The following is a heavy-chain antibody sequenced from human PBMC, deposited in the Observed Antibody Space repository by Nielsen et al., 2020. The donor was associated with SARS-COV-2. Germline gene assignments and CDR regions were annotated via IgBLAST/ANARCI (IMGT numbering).Heavy chain of an antibody. CDR2: INPYNGNR. V-gene: IGHV1-18*01. D-gene: IGHD3-3*01. CDR1: GYTFRGYG. J-gene: IGHJ6*02. Sequence: ASVKVSCKASGYTFRGYGIAWVRQAPGQGLDWMGWINPYNGNRDYAQKFQGRVTMTRDTSTNTVYMELSSLRSEDTAVYYCARDALDPFGVVTYYYGMDVWGQGTTVTVSS. CDR3: ARDALDPFGVVTYYYGMDV.